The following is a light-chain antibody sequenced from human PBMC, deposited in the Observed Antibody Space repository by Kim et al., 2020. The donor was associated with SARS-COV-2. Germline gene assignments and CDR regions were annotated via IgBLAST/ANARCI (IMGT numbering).Light chain of an antibody. V-gene: IGLV2-11*01. Sequence: PGQSVNSACTGTSSNVGGYNYVSWYQQHPGKAPKLMCYDVSRRPSGVPFRFSGSKSGDTASLTISGLQAEDEADYYCSSYAGSYTVFGGGTKLTVL. CDR1: SSNVGGYNY. CDR2: DVS. J-gene: IGLJ2*01. CDR3: SSYAGSYTV.